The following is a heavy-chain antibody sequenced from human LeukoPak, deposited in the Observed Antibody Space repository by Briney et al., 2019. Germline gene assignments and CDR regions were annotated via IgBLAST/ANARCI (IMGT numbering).Heavy chain of an antibody. D-gene: IGHD3-16*02. CDR3: ARPGYDYVWGSYRLSYYFDY. CDR2: IYYSGST. V-gene: IGHV4-39*01. J-gene: IGHJ4*02. Sequence: SETLSLTCTVSGGSISSSSYYWGWICQPPGKGLEWIGSIYYSGSTYYNPSLKSRVTISVDTSKNQFSLKLSSVTAADTAVYYCARPGYDYVWGSYRLSYYFDYWGQGTLVTVSS. CDR1: GGSISSSSYY.